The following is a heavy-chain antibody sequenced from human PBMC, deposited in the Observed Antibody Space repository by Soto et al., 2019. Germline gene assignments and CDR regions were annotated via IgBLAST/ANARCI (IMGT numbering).Heavy chain of an antibody. V-gene: IGHV3-23*01. J-gene: IGHJ4*02. CDR1: GFTFSSYA. D-gene: IGHD3-16*02. Sequence: EVQLLESGGGLVQPGGSLRLSCAASGFTFSSYAMSWVRQAPGKGLEWVSAISGSGGSTYYADSVKGRFTISRDNSKNTMYQQMNSLRAEDTGVYYCAKEAYYDYVWWSYRLGYWGQGTLVTVSS. CDR3: AKEAYYDYVWWSYRLGY. CDR2: ISGSGGST.